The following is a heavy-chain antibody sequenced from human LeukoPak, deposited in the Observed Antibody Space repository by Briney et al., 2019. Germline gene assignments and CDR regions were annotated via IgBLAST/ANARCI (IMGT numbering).Heavy chain of an antibody. V-gene: IGHV1-18*01. CDR2: ISAYNGNT. CDR3: ARVTYSGSYWASGYYFDY. D-gene: IGHD1-26*01. Sequence: GASVKVSCKASGYTFTSYGISWVRQAPGQGLEWMGCISAYNGNTNYAQKLQGRVTMTTDTSTSTAYMELRSLRSDDTAVYYCARVTYSGSYWASGYYFDYWGQGTLVTVSS. J-gene: IGHJ4*02. CDR1: GYTFTSYG.